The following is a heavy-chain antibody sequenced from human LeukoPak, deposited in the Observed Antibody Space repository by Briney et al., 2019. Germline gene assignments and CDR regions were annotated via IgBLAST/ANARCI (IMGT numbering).Heavy chain of an antibody. CDR2: IKQDGSEK. Sequence: PGGSLRLSCAASGFTFSSYWMSWIRQAPGKGLEWVANIKQDGSEKYYVDSVKGRFTISRDNAKNSLYLQMNSLRAEDTAVYYCAREDWTTYYYDSSGYMFDYWGHGTLVTVSS. J-gene: IGHJ4*01. CDR1: GFTFSSYW. CDR3: AREDWTTYYYDSSGYMFDY. D-gene: IGHD3-22*01. V-gene: IGHV3-7*01.